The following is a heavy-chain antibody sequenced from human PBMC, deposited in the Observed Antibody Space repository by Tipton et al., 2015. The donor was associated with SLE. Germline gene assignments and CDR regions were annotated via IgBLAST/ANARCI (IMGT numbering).Heavy chain of an antibody. CDR2: IYTSGTT. D-gene: IGHD3-22*01. CDR3: ATIGDSSGYAPFDH. CDR1: GGSISSYY. J-gene: IGHJ4*02. Sequence: TLSLTCTVFGGSISSYYWSRIRQPAGKGLEWIGRIYTSGTTNYNPSLKGRVTVSLDTSKTQFSLKLSSVTAADTAVYYCATIGDSSGYAPFDHWGQGTLVTVSS. V-gene: IGHV4-4*07.